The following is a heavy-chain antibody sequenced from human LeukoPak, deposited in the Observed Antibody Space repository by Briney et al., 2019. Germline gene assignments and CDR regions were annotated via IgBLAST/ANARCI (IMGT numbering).Heavy chain of an antibody. CDR2: IKQDGSEK. J-gene: IGHJ4*02. D-gene: IGHD3-9*01. CDR1: GFTFSSYW. Sequence: GGSLRLSCAASGFTFSSYWMSWVRQAPGKGLEWVANIKQDGSEKYYVDSVKGRFTISRDNAKNSLYLQMNSLRAEDTAVYYCARVRILTGYYIPAFDYWGQGTLATVSS. V-gene: IGHV3-7*03. CDR3: ARVRILTGYYIPAFDY.